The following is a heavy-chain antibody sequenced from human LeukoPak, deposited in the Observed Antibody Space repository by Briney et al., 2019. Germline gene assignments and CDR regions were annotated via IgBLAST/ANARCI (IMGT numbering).Heavy chain of an antibody. CDR3: AKYVDYGGNSDAFDI. D-gene: IGHD4-23*01. J-gene: IGHJ3*02. CDR2: ISGSGGST. CDR1: GFSISSYA. V-gene: IGHV3-23*01. Sequence: GGSLRLSCATSGFSISSYAMSWVRQAPGKGLEWVSAISGSGGSTYYADSVKGRFTISRDNSKNTLYLQMNSLRAEDTAVYYCAKYVDYGGNSDAFDIWGQGTMVTVSS.